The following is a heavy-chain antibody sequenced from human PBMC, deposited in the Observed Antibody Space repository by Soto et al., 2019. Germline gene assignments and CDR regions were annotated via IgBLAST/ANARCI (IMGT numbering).Heavy chain of an antibody. D-gene: IGHD5-18*01. J-gene: IGHJ4*02. CDR3: LRGHPGNSYGSL. V-gene: IGHV3-74*01. Sequence: PGGSLRLSCAASGFTFSNYWMHWVRQVPGKGLVWVSRINNDGTSIAYADSVKGRFTISRDNAKNTLYLQMNSLRVEDTAVYHCLRGHPGNSYGSLCGQXTLVTVSS. CDR1: GFTFSNYW. CDR2: INNDGTSI.